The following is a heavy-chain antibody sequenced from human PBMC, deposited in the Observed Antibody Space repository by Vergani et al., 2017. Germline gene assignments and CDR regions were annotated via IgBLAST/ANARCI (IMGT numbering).Heavy chain of an antibody. CDR1: GGSISSSSYY. CDR2: IYYSGST. D-gene: IGHD3-10*01. Sequence: QLQLQESGPGLVKPSETLSLTCTVSGGSISSSSYYWGWIRQPPGKGLEWIGSIYYSGSTYYNPSLKSRVTISVDTSKNQFSLKLSSVTAADTAVYYCARIGRRGTARRPNFDYWGQGTLVTVSS. CDR3: ARIGRRGTARRPNFDY. J-gene: IGHJ4*02. V-gene: IGHV4-39*01.